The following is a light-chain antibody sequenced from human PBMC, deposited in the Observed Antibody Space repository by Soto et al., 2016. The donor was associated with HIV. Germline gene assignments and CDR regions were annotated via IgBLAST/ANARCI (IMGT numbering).Light chain of an antibody. J-gene: IGKJ1*01. CDR2: LIS. CDR3: LQHNRNPRT. Sequence: DIQMTQSPPSLSASVGDRVSITCRSSQGIGNELGWYQQKPGRAPKRLIYLISTLHSEVPSRFSGSGSGTEFTLTISSLQPEDVATYYCLQHNRNPRTFGQGTKVEI. CDR1: QGIGNE. V-gene: IGKV1-17*01.